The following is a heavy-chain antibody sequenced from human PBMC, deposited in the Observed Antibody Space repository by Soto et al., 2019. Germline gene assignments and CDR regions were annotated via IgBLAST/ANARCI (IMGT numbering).Heavy chain of an antibody. CDR2: INSDGSDS. V-gene: IGHV3-74*01. J-gene: IGHJ4*02. CDR1: GFTFSNFW. Sequence: PGGSLRLSCAASGFTFSNFWMHWVRQAPGKGLVWVSHINSDGSDSTYADSVKGRFTISRDNAKNTLYLQMNSLRAEDTAVYFCVRDDPGLGMDYWGLGTLVTVPS. CDR3: VRDDPGLGMDY. D-gene: IGHD1-26*01.